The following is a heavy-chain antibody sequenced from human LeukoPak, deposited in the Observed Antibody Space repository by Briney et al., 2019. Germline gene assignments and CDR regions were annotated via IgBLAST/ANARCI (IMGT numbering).Heavy chain of an antibody. CDR3: ARGYCSGGTCYNTGAFDI. V-gene: IGHV4-39*01. D-gene: IGHD2-15*01. CDR2: IYYSGST. CDR1: GGSITISTYD. J-gene: IGHJ3*02. Sequence: SETLSPTCTVSGGSITISTYDWGWIRPPPGKGLEWIGNIYYSGSTYYNPSLKSRVTISVDRSKNQFSLKLSSVTAADTAVYYCARGYCSGGTCYNTGAFDIWGQGTMVTVSS.